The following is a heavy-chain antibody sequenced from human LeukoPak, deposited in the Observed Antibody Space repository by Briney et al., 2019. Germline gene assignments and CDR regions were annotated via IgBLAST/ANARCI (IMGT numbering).Heavy chain of an antibody. Sequence: SETLSLTCTASGLSISSGYHWGWIRQPPGKGLNWIGSVYHSGTTYYNPSLKSRVTISVDTSRNQVSLNLKSVTAADTAVYYCARLTYDTTDYWGQGTLVTVSS. V-gene: IGHV4-38-2*02. J-gene: IGHJ4*02. D-gene: IGHD3-22*01. CDR1: GLSISSGYH. CDR3: ARLTYDTTDY. CDR2: VYHSGTT.